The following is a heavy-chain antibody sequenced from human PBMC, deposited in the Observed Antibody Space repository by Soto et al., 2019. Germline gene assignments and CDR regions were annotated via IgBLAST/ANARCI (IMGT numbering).Heavy chain of an antibody. J-gene: IGHJ4*02. D-gene: IGHD1-1*01. V-gene: IGHV3-23*01. CDR1: GFIFSNYG. Sequence: GGSLRLSCAASGFIFSNYGMSWVRQAPGKGLEWVSSISGSGTSTDYADSVKGRFTVSRDNSKNTLYLQMSSLRAEDTATYYCTKDNNLGCWGQGTLVTVSS. CDR3: TKDNNLGC. CDR2: ISGSGTST.